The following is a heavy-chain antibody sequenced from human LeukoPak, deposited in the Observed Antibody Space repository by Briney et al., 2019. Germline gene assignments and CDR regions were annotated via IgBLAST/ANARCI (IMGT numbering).Heavy chain of an antibody. D-gene: IGHD1-26*01. CDR3: ARDPYSGSYGNYYYFMDV. Sequence: GGSLRLSCAASGFTFSSSGMHWVRQAPGKGLEWVAFIRYDGSNKYYADSVKGRFTISRDNSKNTLYLQMNSLRAEDTAVYYCARDPYSGSYGNYYYFMDVWGKGTTVTIPS. J-gene: IGHJ6*03. CDR2: IRYDGSNK. V-gene: IGHV3-30*02. CDR1: GFTFSSSG.